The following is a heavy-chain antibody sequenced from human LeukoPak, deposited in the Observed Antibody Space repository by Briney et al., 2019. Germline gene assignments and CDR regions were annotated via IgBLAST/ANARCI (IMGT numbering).Heavy chain of an antibody. V-gene: IGHV3-21*01. CDR2: ISSSSSYI. J-gene: IGHJ3*02. D-gene: IGHD2-21*02. CDR3: ARNCGGDCYFPDDAFDI. CDR1: GFTFSSYS. Sequence: GGSLRLSCAASGFTFSSYSMNWVRQAPGKGLEWVSSISSSSSYIYYADSVKGRFTISRDNAKNSLYLQMNSLRAEDTAVYYCARNCGGDCYFPDDAFDIWGQGTMVTVSS.